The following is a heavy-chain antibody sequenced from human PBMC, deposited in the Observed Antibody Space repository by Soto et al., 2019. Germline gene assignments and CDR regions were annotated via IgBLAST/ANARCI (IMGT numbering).Heavy chain of an antibody. V-gene: IGHV1-18*04. CDR3: ARDQPYCSSTSCYIYYYYYYGMDV. CDR2: ISAYNGNT. J-gene: IGHJ6*02. Sequence: QVPLVQSGAEVKKPGASVKVSCKASGYTFTSYGISWVRQAPGQGLEWMGWISAYNGNTNYAQKLQGRVTMTTDTSTSTAYMELRSLRSDDTAVYYCARDQPYCSSTSCYIYYYYYYGMDVWGQGTTVTVSS. D-gene: IGHD2-2*02. CDR1: GYTFTSYG.